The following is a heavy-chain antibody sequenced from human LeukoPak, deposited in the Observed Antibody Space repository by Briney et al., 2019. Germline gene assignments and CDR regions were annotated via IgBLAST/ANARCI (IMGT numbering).Heavy chain of an antibody. Sequence: GGSLRLSCAASGFTVSSNYMSWVRQAPGKGLEWVSLIYSGGSTYYADSVKGRFTISRDNAKNSLYLQMNSLRAEDTAVYYCARDYYDSSGYYYFDYWGQGTLVTVSS. CDR1: GFTVSSNY. CDR3: ARDYYDSSGYYYFDY. J-gene: IGHJ4*02. D-gene: IGHD3-22*01. CDR2: IYSGGST. V-gene: IGHV3-53*01.